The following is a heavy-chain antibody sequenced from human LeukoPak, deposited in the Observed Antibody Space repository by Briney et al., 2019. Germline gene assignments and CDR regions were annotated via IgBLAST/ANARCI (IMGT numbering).Heavy chain of an antibody. V-gene: IGHV4-38-2*02. Sequence: SETLSLTCSVSGYSISTAFSWGWIRQSPGRGLEWIGSLYHSESTYYNPSLKSRVTISLDTSKNHFSLTLSTVTAADTAVYYCARVNDGDRYYYYYYMDVWGKGTTVTVSS. CDR2: LYHSEST. CDR1: GYSISTAFS. CDR3: ARVNDGDRYYYYYYMDV. J-gene: IGHJ6*03. D-gene: IGHD4-17*01.